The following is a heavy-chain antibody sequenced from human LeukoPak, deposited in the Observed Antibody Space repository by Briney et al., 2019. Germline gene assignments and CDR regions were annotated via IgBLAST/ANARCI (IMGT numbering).Heavy chain of an antibody. CDR1: GYSISSGYY. CDR3: ARADYYDSSGYYYLGWFDP. V-gene: IGHV4-38-2*02. CDR2: IDTSGNT. Sequence: SETLSLTCTVSGYSISSGYYWGWVRQPPGKGLEWIGRIDTSGNTNYKPSLKSRVTMSVDTSKNQFSLKLSSVTAADTAVYYCARADYYDSSGYYYLGWFDPWGQGTLVTVSS. J-gene: IGHJ5*02. D-gene: IGHD3-22*01.